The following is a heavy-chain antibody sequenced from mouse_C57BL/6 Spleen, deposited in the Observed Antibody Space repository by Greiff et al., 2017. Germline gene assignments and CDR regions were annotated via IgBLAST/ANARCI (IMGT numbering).Heavy chain of an antibody. CDR2: IWTGGGT. J-gene: IGHJ2*01. Sequence: VKLVESGPGLVAPSQSLSITCTVSGFSLTSYALSWVRQPPGKGLEWLGVIWTGGGTNYTSALKSRMSISKDNKKRQDFLKKNSVQTDDTARNYCARNLDYGSFDDWGQGTTLTVSS. CDR3: ARNLDYGSFDD. V-gene: IGHV2-9-1*01. CDR1: GFSLTSYA. D-gene: IGHD1-1*01.